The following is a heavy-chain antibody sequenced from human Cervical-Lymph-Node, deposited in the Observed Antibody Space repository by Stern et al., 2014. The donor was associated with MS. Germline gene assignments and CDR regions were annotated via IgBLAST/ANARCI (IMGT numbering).Heavy chain of an antibody. CDR2: ISYGGSDK. J-gene: IGHJ4*02. CDR1: GFTFSNHA. V-gene: IGHV3-30-3*01. CDR3: AREHYYDSTVYYPLFDC. Sequence: VQLEESGGGVVQPGESLRLSCVASGFTFSNHAMHLVRQAPGKGLEWVAIISYGGSDKYYAYSVKGRFTISRDNSKNTLYLQMNSLRAEDTAVYYCAREHYYDSTVYYPLFDCWGQGTLVTVSS. D-gene: IGHD3-22*01.